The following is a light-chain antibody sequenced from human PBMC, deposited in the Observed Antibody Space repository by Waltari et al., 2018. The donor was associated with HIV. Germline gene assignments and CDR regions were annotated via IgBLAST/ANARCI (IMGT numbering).Light chain of an antibody. CDR1: SSNIGRNT. V-gene: IGLV1-44*01. CDR2: SNN. J-gene: IGLJ3*02. CDR3: AAWDDSLSAGV. Sequence: QSVLTQPPSASGTPGQRVTISCSGSSSNIGRNTVNWFQQLPGTAPKLLIYSNNQRPSAVPDRLAGSKSDTSASLAISGLQSEDEADYYCAAWDDSLSAGVFGGGTKLAVL.